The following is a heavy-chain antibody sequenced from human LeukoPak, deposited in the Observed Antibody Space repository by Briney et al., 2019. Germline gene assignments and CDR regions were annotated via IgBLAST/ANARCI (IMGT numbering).Heavy chain of an antibody. J-gene: IGHJ4*02. D-gene: IGHD3-10*01. V-gene: IGHV4-30-4*01. CDR2: IYYSGST. Sequence: SQTLSLTCTVSGGSISSGDYYCSWIRQPPGKGLEWIGYIYYSGSTYYNPSLKSRVTISVDTSKNQFSLKLSSVTAADTAVYYCARTLRRGYYFDYWGQGTLVTVSS. CDR1: GGSISSGDYY. CDR3: ARTLRRGYYFDY.